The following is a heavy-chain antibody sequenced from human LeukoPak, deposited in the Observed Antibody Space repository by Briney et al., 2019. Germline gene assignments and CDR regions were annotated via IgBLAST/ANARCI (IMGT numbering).Heavy chain of an antibody. V-gene: IGHV3-64D*06. J-gene: IGHJ4*02. D-gene: IGHD3-22*01. CDR2: ISSNGGST. CDR1: GFTFSSYA. Sequence: GGSLRLSCSASGFTFSSYAMHWVRQAPGKGLEYVSSISSNGGSTYYADSVKGRFTISRDNSKNTLYLQMSSLRAEDTAVYYCARARDYYDSNYYFDYWGQGTLVTVSS. CDR3: ARARDYYDSNYYFDY.